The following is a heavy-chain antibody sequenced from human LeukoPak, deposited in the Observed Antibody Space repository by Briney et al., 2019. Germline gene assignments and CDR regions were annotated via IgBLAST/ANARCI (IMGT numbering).Heavy chain of an antibody. Sequence: QSGGSLRLSCAASGFTFSDYAMSWVRQAPGKGLEWVSAISGSGGSTYYADSVKGRFTISRDNSKNTLYLQMNSLRAEDTAIYYCAKGGSETEDDIVVVPADYYSMDVWGEGTTVTVSS. J-gene: IGHJ6*03. CDR3: AKGGSETEDDIVVVPADYYSMDV. CDR1: GFTFSDYA. V-gene: IGHV3-23*01. D-gene: IGHD2-2*01. CDR2: ISGSGGST.